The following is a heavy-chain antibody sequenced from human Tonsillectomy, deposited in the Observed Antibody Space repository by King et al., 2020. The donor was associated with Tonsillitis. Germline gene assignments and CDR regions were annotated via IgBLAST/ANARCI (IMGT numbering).Heavy chain of an antibody. J-gene: IGHJ4*02. Sequence: VQLVQSGGGLVQPGGSLRLSCAASGFSFNSHPMSWVRQAPGKGLEWVSAISDTGGNTYYADSVQGRFTISRDNSKNTLYLQMNSLRAEDTAVYYCARDYGSGSYWGQGTLVTVSS. V-gene: IGHV3-23*04. D-gene: IGHD3-10*01. CDR1: GFSFNSHP. CDR3: ARDYGSGSY. CDR2: ISDTGGNT.